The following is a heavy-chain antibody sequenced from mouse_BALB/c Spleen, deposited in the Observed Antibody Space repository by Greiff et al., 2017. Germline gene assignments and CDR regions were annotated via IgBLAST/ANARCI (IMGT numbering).Heavy chain of an antibody. CDR3: ARYGGYYGSSYDAMDY. Sequence: EVQLVESGPSLVKPSQTLSLTCSVTGDSITSGYWNWIRKFPGNKLEYMGYISYSGSTYYNPSLKSRISITRDTSKNQYYLQLNSVTTEDTATYYCARYGGYYGSSYDAMDYWGQGTSVTVSS. CDR1: GDSITSGY. J-gene: IGHJ4*01. D-gene: IGHD1-1*01. V-gene: IGHV3-8*02. CDR2: ISYSGST.